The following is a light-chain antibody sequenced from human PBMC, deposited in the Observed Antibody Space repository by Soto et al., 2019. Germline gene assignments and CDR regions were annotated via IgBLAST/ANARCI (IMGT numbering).Light chain of an antibody. CDR3: QQYGRSSYT. CDR2: GAS. CDR1: QSISSSY. V-gene: IGKV3-20*01. J-gene: IGKJ2*01. Sequence: EIVLTQSPGTLSLSPGERATLSCRASQSISSSYLAWYQQKPGQAPRLLIFGASSRATGIPDRFSGSGSGTDLTLTISRLEPEDFAVYFCQQYGRSSYTFGQGTKLEIK.